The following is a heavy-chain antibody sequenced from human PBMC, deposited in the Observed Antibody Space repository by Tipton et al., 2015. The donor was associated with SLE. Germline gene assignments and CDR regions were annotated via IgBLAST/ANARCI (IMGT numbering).Heavy chain of an antibody. Sequence: SLRLSCAASGFTFSSYAMSWVRQAPGKGLEWVSVISGSGGSTYYADSVKGRFTISRDNSKNTLYLQMNSLRAEDTAVYYCAGGLYDYVWGSYRNLDAFDIWGQGTMVTVFS. D-gene: IGHD3-16*02. J-gene: IGHJ3*02. CDR3: AGGLYDYVWGSYRNLDAFDI. CDR2: ISGSGGST. CDR1: GFTFSSYA. V-gene: IGHV3-23*01.